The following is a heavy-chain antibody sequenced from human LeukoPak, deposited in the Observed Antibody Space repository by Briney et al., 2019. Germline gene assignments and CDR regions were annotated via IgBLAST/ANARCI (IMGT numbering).Heavy chain of an antibody. V-gene: IGHV1-69*01. J-gene: IGHJ5*02. D-gene: IGHD2-2*01. Sequence: SVKVSCKASGGTFSSYAISWVRQAPGQGLEWMGGIIPIFGTANYAQKFQGRVTITADESTSTAYMELSSLRSGDTAVYYCARDVVPAATFQGFDPWGQGTLVTVSS. CDR3: ARDVVPAATFQGFDP. CDR2: IIPIFGTA. CDR1: GGTFSSYA.